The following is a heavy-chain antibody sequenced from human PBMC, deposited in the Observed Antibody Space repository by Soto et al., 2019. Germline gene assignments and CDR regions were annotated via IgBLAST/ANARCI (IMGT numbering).Heavy chain of an antibody. Sequence: GSLRLSCTASGFTFGDYAMSWVRQAPGKGLEWVGFIRSKAYGGTTEYAASVKGRFTISRDDSKSIAYLQMNSLKTEDTAVYYCTRDYYDSSGYYYFSYYYYYGMDVWGQGTTVTVSS. CDR2: IRSKAYGGTT. CDR1: GFTFGDYA. V-gene: IGHV3-49*04. CDR3: TRDYYDSSGYYYFSYYYYYGMDV. D-gene: IGHD3-22*01. J-gene: IGHJ6*02.